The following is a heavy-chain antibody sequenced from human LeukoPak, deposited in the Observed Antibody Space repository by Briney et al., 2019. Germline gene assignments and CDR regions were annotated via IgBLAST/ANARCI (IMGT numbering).Heavy chain of an antibody. V-gene: IGHV3-23*01. J-gene: IGHJ4*02. CDR2: ISGSGGST. Sequence: GGSLRLSCAASGFTFSSSAMSWVRQVPGKGLEWVSAISGSGGSTYYADSVKGRFTISRDNSKNTLYLQMNSLRAEDTAVYYCAKESDSSGYYYYFDYWGQGTLVTVSS. D-gene: IGHD3-22*01. CDR3: AKESDSSGYYYYFDY. CDR1: GFTFSSSA.